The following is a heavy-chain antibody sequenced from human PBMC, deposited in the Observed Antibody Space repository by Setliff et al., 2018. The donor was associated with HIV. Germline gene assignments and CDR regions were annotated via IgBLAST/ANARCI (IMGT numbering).Heavy chain of an antibody. CDR3: VKDGSATGRYSSYMDV. J-gene: IGHJ6*03. Sequence: GGSLRLSCEGSGFTFNNFAMHWVRQSPGKGLEWVAGVDWAGDVTAYGDFAKGRCTISRDNVKNSLYLQMHSLTTEDTASYFCVKDGSATGRYSSYMDVWGRGTTVTVSS. D-gene: IGHD3-9*01. CDR1: GFTFNNFA. CDR2: VDWAGDVT. V-gene: IGHV3-9*01.